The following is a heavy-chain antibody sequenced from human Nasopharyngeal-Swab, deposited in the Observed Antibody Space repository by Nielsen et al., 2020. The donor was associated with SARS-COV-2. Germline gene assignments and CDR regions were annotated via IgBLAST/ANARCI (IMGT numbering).Heavy chain of an antibody. V-gene: IGHV3-53*01. CDR2: ISSDSST. CDR3: AREFCSGGTCYGYFDL. CDR1: GFTVSSKY. D-gene: IGHD2-15*01. Sequence: GESLKISCAASGFTVSSKYMSSVRQAPGKGLKWVSLISSDSSTYYADSVKGRFTISRDNSKNTLFLQMNSLRAEDTAIYYCAREFCSGGTCYGYFDLWGRGTLVTVSS. J-gene: IGHJ2*01.